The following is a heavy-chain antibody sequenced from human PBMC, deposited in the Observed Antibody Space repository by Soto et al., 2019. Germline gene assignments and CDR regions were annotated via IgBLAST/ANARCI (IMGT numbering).Heavy chain of an antibody. Sequence: GGSLRLSCAASGFTFSSYAMSWVRQAPGKGLEWVSAISGSGGSTYYADSVKGRFTISRDNSKNTLYLQMNSLRAEDTAVYYCAKDLMEYYDFWSGYLNYYYYYMDVWGKGTTVTVSS. J-gene: IGHJ6*03. D-gene: IGHD3-3*01. V-gene: IGHV3-23*01. CDR1: GFTFSSYA. CDR3: AKDLMEYYDFWSGYLNYYYYYMDV. CDR2: ISGSGGST.